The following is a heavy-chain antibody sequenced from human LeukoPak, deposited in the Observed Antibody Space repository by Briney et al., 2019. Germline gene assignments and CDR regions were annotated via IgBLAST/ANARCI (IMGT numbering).Heavy chain of an antibody. CDR1: GFTFSNAW. CDR3: ARLSIAARPDYYYYYMDV. V-gene: IGHV3-21*01. CDR2: ISSSSSYI. J-gene: IGHJ6*03. D-gene: IGHD6-6*01. Sequence: GGSLRLSCAASGFTFSNAWMSWVRQAPGKGLEWVSSISSSSSYIYYADSVKGRFTISRDNAKNSLYLQMNSLRAEDTAVYYCARLSIAARPDYYYYYMDVWGKGTTVTVSS.